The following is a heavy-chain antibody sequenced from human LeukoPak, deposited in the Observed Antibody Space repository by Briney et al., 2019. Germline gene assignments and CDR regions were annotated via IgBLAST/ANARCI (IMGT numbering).Heavy chain of an antibody. V-gene: IGHV3-11*04. CDR2: ISSSGSTI. Sequence: GGSLRLSCAASGFTFSDYYMSWIRQAPGKGLEWVSYISSSGSTIYYADSVKGRFTISRDNAKNSLYLQMNNLRAEDTAVYYCASDYYDSSGYYSLDYWGQGTLVTVSS. J-gene: IGHJ4*02. CDR3: ASDYYDSSGYYSLDY. D-gene: IGHD3-22*01. CDR1: GFTFSDYY.